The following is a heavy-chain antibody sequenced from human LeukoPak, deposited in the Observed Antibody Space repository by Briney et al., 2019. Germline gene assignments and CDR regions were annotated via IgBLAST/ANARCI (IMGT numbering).Heavy chain of an antibody. Sequence: SETLSLTCTVSGGSISSSSYYWSWIRQPPGKGLEWIGYIYYSGSTNYNPSLKSRVTISVDTSKNQFSLKLSSVTAADTAVYYCARGVFRYFDYWGQGTLVTVSS. D-gene: IGHD6-13*01. V-gene: IGHV4-61*01. J-gene: IGHJ4*02. CDR3: ARGVFRYFDY. CDR2: IYYSGST. CDR1: GGSISSSSYY.